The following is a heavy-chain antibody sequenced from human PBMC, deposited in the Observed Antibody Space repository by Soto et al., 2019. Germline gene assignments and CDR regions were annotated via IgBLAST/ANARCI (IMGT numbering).Heavy chain of an antibody. V-gene: IGHV4-4*07. J-gene: IGHJ5*02. Sequence: SETLSLTCTVSGDSISSHYWIWMRQTSGKGLECIGRIYTSGSTNYNPSLKSRLTMSVDTSKNQFSLKLSSVTDADTGVYFCARQLYRSSTYNWFDHWGKGTLV. CDR1: GDSISSHY. D-gene: IGHD6-13*01. CDR2: IYTSGST. CDR3: ARQLYRSSTYNWFDH.